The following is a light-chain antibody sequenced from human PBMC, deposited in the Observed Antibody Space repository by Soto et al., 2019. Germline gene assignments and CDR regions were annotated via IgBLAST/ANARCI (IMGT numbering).Light chain of an antibody. Sequence: EIVLTQSPGTLSLSPGERVTLSCRASQSVSSSYLAWYQQKPGQAPRLLIYGASSRATGIPDRFSGSGSGTDFTLTISRLEPEDFAVYYCQQYGSSQTWTFGQGTKVDIK. J-gene: IGKJ1*01. CDR2: GAS. CDR1: QSVSSSY. V-gene: IGKV3-20*01. CDR3: QQYGSSQTWT.